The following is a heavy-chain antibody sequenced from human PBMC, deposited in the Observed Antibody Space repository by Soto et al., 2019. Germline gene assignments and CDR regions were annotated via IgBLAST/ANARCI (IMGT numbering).Heavy chain of an antibody. CDR3: AREDILGARSFDY. CDR1: GFTFSDYE. D-gene: IGHD1-26*01. CDR2: IDSSGSGI. J-gene: IGHJ4*02. V-gene: IGHV3-48*03. Sequence: GGSLRLSCVGSGFTFSDYEMNWVRQAPGKGLEWVSYIDSSGSGIYYADSMKGRFTTFRDNAKNSLYLQMNSLRGEDTAVYHCAREDILGARSFDYWGQGTLVTVSS.